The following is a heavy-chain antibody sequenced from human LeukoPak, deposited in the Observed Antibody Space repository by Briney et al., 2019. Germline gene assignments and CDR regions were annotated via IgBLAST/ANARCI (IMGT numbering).Heavy chain of an antibody. Sequence: GGSLRLSCAASGFTFSSYGMHWVRQAPGKGLEWVAVISYDGSSKYYADSVKGRFTISRDNSKNTLYLQMNSLRAEDTAVYYCARGFLWFGELTYFDYWGQGTLVTVSS. V-gene: IGHV3-30*03. CDR2: ISYDGSSK. D-gene: IGHD3-10*01. CDR1: GFTFSSYG. CDR3: ARGFLWFGELTYFDY. J-gene: IGHJ4*02.